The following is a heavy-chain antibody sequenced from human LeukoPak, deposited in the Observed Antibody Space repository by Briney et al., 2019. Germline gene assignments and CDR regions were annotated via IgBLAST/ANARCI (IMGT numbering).Heavy chain of an antibody. V-gene: IGHV3-7*03. CDR2: IKQDGSEK. Sequence: GGSLRLSCAASGFTFSRYWMSWVRQAPGKGLEWVANIKQDGSEKYYVDSVKGRFTISRDNAKNSLYLQMNSLRAEDTAVYYCAREGRGGTDYWGQGTLVTVSS. CDR1: GFTFSRYW. J-gene: IGHJ4*02. CDR3: AREGRGGTDY.